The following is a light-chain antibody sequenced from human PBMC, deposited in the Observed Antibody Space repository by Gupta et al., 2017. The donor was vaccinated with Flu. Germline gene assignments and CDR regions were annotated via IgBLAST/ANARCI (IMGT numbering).Light chain of an antibody. CDR3: QQYHSPPWA. CDR2: WAS. J-gene: IGKJ1*01. Sequence: DIVMTQTPDSLAVSLGERATINCKASQSVLYSSNNKNYLAWYKQKPGQPPKLLIYWASTRESGVPDRFSGSGSGSDFTLTISSLQAEDVAVYYCQQYHSPPWAFGQGTKVEIK. V-gene: IGKV4-1*01. CDR1: QSVLYSSNNKNY.